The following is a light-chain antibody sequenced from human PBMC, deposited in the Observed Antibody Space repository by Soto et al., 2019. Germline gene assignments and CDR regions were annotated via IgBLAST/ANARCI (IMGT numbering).Light chain of an antibody. CDR3: LLHYGGAQVWM. CDR1: TGAATGQNY. J-gene: IGLJ3*02. V-gene: IGLV7-43*01. Sequence: QAVVTQEPSLTVSPGGPVTLTGPPSTGAATGQNYPTWLHQRPGQAPRALIYSTSNKHPWTPARFSGSLFGGRAALTLSGVQPEDEAEYYCLLHYGGAQVWMFGGGTKLTV. CDR2: STS.